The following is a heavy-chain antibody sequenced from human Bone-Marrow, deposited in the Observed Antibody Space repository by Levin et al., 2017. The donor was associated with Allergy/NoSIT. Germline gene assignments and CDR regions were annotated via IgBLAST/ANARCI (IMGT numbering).Heavy chain of an antibody. Sequence: GESLKISCKASGYTFTGYYMHWVRQAPGQGLEWMGWINPNSGGTNYAQKFQGRVTMTRDTSISTAYMELSRLRSDDTAVYYCARDHGAQYSGYAYEDWFDPWGQGTLVTVSS. CDR2: INPNSGGT. V-gene: IGHV1-2*02. D-gene: IGHD5-12*01. J-gene: IGHJ5*02. CDR1: GYTFTGYY. CDR3: ARDHGAQYSGYAYEDWFDP.